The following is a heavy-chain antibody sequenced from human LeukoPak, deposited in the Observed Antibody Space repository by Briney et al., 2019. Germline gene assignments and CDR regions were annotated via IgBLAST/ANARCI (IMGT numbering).Heavy chain of an antibody. J-gene: IGHJ5*02. Sequence: SVKVSCKASGGTFSSYAISWVRQAPGQGLEWMGRIIPILGIANYAQKFQGRVTITADKSTSTAYVELSSLRSEDTAVYYCARGSEYSSSSYWFDPWGQGTMVSVCS. CDR2: IIPILGIA. V-gene: IGHV1-69*04. D-gene: IGHD6-6*01. CDR3: ARGSEYSSSSYWFDP. CDR1: GGTFSSYA.